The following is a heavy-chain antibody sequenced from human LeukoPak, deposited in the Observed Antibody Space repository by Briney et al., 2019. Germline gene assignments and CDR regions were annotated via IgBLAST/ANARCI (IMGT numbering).Heavy chain of an antibody. V-gene: IGHV1-69*04. CDR2: IIPILGIA. CDR3: ARDSIAAAGSGAFDI. CDR1: GGTFSSYA. J-gene: IGHJ3*02. Sequence: ASVKVSCKASGGTFSSYAISWVRQAPGQGLEWMGRIIPILGIAKYAQKFQGRVTITADKSTSTVYMELSSLRSEDTAVYYCARDSIAAAGSGAFDIWGQGTMVTVSS. D-gene: IGHD6-13*01.